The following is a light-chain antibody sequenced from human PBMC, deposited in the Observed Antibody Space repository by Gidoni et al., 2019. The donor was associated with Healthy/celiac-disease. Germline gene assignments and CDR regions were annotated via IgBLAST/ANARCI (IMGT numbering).Light chain of an antibody. CDR1: QSVSSSY. J-gene: IGKJ1*01. V-gene: IGKV3-20*01. CDR2: GAS. Sequence: EIVLTQSPGTLSLSPGERATLSCRASQSVSSSYLAWYQQKPGQAPRLLIYGASSRATGIPDRFSGSGSGTDFTLTISRLEPEDFAVYYCQQYGSSPVTFGHXTKVEIK. CDR3: QQYGSSPVT.